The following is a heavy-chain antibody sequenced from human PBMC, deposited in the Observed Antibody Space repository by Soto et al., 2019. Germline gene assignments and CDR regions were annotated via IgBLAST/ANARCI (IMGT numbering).Heavy chain of an antibody. D-gene: IGHD3-22*01. J-gene: IGHJ4*02. CDR3: ARDSPFDASSGYLEY. CDR1: GFTFSNYW. CDR2: IKQDGSEK. V-gene: IGHV3-7*01. Sequence: PGGSLRLSCEASGFTFSNYWMTWVRQAPGKGLMWVANIKQDGSEKYYVDSVKSRFTISRDNAKNSLYLQMTSLRADDTAVYYCARDSPFDASSGYLEYWGQGTLVTVSS.